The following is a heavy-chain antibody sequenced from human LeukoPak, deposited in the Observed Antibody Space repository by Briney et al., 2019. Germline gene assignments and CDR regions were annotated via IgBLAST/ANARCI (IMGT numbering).Heavy chain of an antibody. CDR1: GGSFSGYY. V-gene: IGHV4-34*01. CDR2: INHSGST. Sequence: SETLSLTCAVYGGSFSGYYWSWIRQPPGKGLEWIGEINHSGSTNYNPSLKSRVTISVDTSKNQFSLKLSSVTAADTAVYYCARALYSSSYESYYYYMDVWGKGTTVTVSS. J-gene: IGHJ6*03. D-gene: IGHD6-13*01. CDR3: ARALYSSSYESYYYYMDV.